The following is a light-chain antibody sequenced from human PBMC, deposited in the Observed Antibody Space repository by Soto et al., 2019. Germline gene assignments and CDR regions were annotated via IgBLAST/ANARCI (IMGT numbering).Light chain of an antibody. CDR1: QSISGY. J-gene: IGKJ5*01. Sequence: DIQVTQSPSSLSASVGDRVTIICRASQSISGYLNWYQQKPGKAPNLLIFDASILQSGVPSRFSGRGSGAEYTLTISSLQPEDFATYSCQHSYSNFPITFGQGTRLEN. CDR3: QHSYSNFPIT. CDR2: DAS. V-gene: IGKV1-39*01.